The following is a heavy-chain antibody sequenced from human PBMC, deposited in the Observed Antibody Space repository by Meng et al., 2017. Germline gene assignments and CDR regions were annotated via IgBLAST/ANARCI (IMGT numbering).Heavy chain of an antibody. CDR3: AREGIAAAGTVDY. J-gene: IGHJ4*02. V-gene: IGHV3-48*04. Sequence: GESLKISCAASGFTFSSYWMSWVRQAPGKGLEWVSYISSSGSTIYYADSVKGRFTISRDNAKNSLYLQMNSLRAEDTAVYYCAREGIAAAGTVDYWGQGTLVTVSS. D-gene: IGHD6-13*01. CDR2: ISSSGSTI. CDR1: GFTFSSYW.